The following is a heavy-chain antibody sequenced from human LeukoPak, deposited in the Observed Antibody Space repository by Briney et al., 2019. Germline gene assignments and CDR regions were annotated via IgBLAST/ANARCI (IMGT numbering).Heavy chain of an antibody. Sequence: SVKVSCKASGGTFSSYAISWVRQAPGQGLEWMGRIIPIFGTANHAQKFQGRVTITTDESTSTAYMELSSLRSEDTAVYYCAREGKTGTTGRDYFDYWGQGTLVTVSS. J-gene: IGHJ4*02. CDR2: IIPIFGTA. V-gene: IGHV1-69*05. D-gene: IGHD1-1*01. CDR1: GGTFSSYA. CDR3: AREGKTGTTGRDYFDY.